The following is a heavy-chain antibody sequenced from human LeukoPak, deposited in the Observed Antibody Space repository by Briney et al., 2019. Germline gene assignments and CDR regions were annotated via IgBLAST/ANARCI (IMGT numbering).Heavy chain of an antibody. Sequence: GGSLRLSCTASGFTFSSYGMHWVRQAPGKGLEWVAFIRYDGSNKYYADSVKGRFTISRDNSKNTLYLQMNSLRAEDTAVYYCAKDLLLSVDYWGQGTLVTVSS. CDR2: IRYDGSNK. J-gene: IGHJ4*02. V-gene: IGHV3-30*02. D-gene: IGHD3-16*02. CDR1: GFTFSSYG. CDR3: AKDLLLSVDY.